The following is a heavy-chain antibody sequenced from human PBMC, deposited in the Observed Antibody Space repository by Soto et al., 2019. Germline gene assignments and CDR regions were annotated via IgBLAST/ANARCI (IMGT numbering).Heavy chain of an antibody. D-gene: IGHD4-17*01. CDR1: GFTFSAYN. V-gene: IGHV3-21*06. CDR3: ASHYGDNGWFAP. J-gene: IGHJ5*02. Sequence: EVQLVESGGGLVKPGGSLRLSCAASGFTFSAYNMNWVRQPPGKGLEWVSSITSSSSSIYYADSLKGRFTISRDNAKNSLYLQMNSLRAEDTAVYYCASHYGDNGWFAPWGQGTLVTVSS. CDR2: ITSSSSSI.